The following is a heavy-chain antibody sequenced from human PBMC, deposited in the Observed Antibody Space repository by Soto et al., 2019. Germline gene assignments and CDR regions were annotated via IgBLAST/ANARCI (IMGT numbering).Heavy chain of an antibody. Sequence: GGSLRLSXAASGFTFSSFSMNWVRQAPGKGLEWVSYISSSSSTIYYADSVKGRFTISRDNAKNSLYLQMNSLRAEDTAVYYCARGYCSSTSCLPYYMDVWGKGTTVTVSS. D-gene: IGHD2-2*01. CDR3: ARGYCSSTSCLPYYMDV. CDR1: GFTFSSFS. J-gene: IGHJ6*03. CDR2: ISSSSSTI. V-gene: IGHV3-48*01.